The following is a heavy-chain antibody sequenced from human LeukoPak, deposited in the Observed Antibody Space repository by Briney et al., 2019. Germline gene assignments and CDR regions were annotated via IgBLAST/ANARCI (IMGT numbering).Heavy chain of an antibody. CDR1: GYSFTSYW. V-gene: IGHV5-10-1*01. CDR2: IDPSDSYT. J-gene: IGHJ6*02. Sequence: GESLKISCKGSGYSFTSYWISRVRQMPGKGLEWMGRIDPSDSYTNYSPSFQGHVTISADKSISTAYLQWSSLKASDTAMYYCARRKVDTAMNYYYGMDVWGQGTTVTVSS. CDR3: ARRKVDTAMNYYYGMDV. D-gene: IGHD5-18*01.